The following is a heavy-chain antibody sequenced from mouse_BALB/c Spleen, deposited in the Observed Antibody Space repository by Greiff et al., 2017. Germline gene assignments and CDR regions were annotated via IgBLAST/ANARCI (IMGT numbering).Heavy chain of an antibody. CDR2: IRLKSNNYAT. V-gene: IGHV6-6*02. CDR3: TRDYGNAMDY. D-gene: IGHD1-1*01. CDR1: GFTFSNYW. Sequence: EVKLVESGGGLVQPGGSMKLSCVASGFTFSNYWMNWVRQSPEKGLEWVAEIRLKSNNYATHYAESVKGRFTISRDDSKSSVYLQMNNLRAEDTGIYYCTRDYGNAMDYWGQGTSVTVSS. J-gene: IGHJ4*01.